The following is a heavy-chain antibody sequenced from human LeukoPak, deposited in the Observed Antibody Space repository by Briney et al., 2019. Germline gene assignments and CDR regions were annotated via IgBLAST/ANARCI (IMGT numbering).Heavy chain of an antibody. CDR3: TREVKKGIVAAGSRNC. Sequence: PGGSLRLSCAASGFTVSSNYMNWVRQAPGKGLEWVSIIYSGGTTSYADSVKGRFTISRDSSENTLYLQMNSLRVEDTAVYYCTREVKKGIVAAGSRNCWGQGTLVTVSS. CDR1: GFTVSSNY. J-gene: IGHJ4*02. D-gene: IGHD6-13*01. V-gene: IGHV3-53*01. CDR2: IYSGGTT.